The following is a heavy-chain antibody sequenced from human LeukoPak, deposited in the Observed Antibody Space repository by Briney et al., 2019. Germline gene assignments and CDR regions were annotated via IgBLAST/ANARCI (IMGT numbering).Heavy chain of an antibody. CDR1: GFTFSGYS. Sequence: GGSLRLSCAASGFTFSGYSMNWVRQAPGKGLEWLSYISSSSTIYYADSVKGRITISRDNAKNSLYLQMNSLRAEDTALYYCARVRGSYASDYWGQGTLVTVSS. CDR3: ARVRGSYASDY. V-gene: IGHV3-48*01. J-gene: IGHJ4*02. CDR2: ISSSSTI. D-gene: IGHD3-16*01.